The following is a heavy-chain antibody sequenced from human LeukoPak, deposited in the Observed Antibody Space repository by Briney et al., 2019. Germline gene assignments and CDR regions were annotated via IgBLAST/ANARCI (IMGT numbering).Heavy chain of an antibody. V-gene: IGHV4-4*02. CDR1: GGSISSSNW. CDR3: AKDSRNAFDV. J-gene: IGHJ3*01. D-gene: IGHD2-2*01. Sequence: SETLSLTCAVSGGSISSSNWWSWVRQPPGKGLEWIGEIYHSGSTNYNPSLMSRVTISVDTSKNQFSLKLSSVTAADTAVYYCAKDSRNAFDVWGQGTMVTVSA. CDR2: IYHSGST.